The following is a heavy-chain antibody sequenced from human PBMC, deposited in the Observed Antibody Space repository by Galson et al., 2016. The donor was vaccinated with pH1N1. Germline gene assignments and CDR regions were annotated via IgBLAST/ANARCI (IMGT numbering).Heavy chain of an antibody. Sequence: KGLEWIGYIYYSGSTYFNPSLKSRVTISVDTSKNQFSLKLSSVTAADTAVYYCARLLYGDYVGTLDYWGQGTLVTVSS. V-gene: IGHV4-30-4*01. D-gene: IGHD4-17*01. J-gene: IGHJ4*02. CDR3: ARLLYGDYVGTLDY. CDR2: IYYSGST.